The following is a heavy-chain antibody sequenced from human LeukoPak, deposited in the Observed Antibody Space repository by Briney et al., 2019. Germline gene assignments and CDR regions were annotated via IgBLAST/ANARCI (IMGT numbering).Heavy chain of an antibody. CDR3: ASWGTDDY. V-gene: IGHV3-30-3*02. D-gene: IGHD7-27*01. CDR1: GFTFSSYA. Sequence: PGRSLRLSCAASGFTFSSYAMHWVRQAPGKGLEWVAVISYDGSNKYYADSVKGRFTISRDNSKNTLYLQMNSLRAEDTAVYYCASWGTDDYWGQGTLVTVSS. CDR2: ISYDGSNK. J-gene: IGHJ4*02.